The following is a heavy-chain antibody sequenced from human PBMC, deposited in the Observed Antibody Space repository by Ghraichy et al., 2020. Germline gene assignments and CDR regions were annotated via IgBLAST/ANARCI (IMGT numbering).Heavy chain of an antibody. CDR2: ISSSSSYI. Sequence: GGSLRLSCAASGFTFSSYSMNWVRQAPGKGLEWVSSISSSSSYIYYADSVKGRFTISRDNAKNSLYLQMNSLRAEDTAVYYCARDRVPAAMPDGWFDPWGQGTLVTVSS. J-gene: IGHJ5*02. V-gene: IGHV3-21*01. D-gene: IGHD2-2*01. CDR3: ARDRVPAAMPDGWFDP. CDR1: GFTFSSYS.